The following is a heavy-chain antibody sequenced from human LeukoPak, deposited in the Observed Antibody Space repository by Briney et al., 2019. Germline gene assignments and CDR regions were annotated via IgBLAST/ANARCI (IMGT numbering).Heavy chain of an antibody. D-gene: IGHD6-19*01. J-gene: IGHJ4*02. CDR1: GFIFDNYA. V-gene: IGHV3-43*02. CDR3: ARESETSGWYDY. Sequence: PGGSLRLSCAAPGFIFDNYAIHGVRQAPAKGLDWVSLISGDGGSTFCADSVRGRFTITRDNTRKFLSLQMRSLRSEDTALYYCARESETSGWYDYWGEGSLVTVSS. CDR2: ISGDGGST.